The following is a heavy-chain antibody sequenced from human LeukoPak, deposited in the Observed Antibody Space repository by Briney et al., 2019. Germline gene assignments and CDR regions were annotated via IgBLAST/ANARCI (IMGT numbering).Heavy chain of an antibody. Sequence: ASVKVSCKASGYTFTSYGISWVRQAPGQGLEWMGRISAYNGNTNYAQKLQGRVTMTTDTSTSTAYMELRSLRSDDTAVYYCARDCITIFGVVITYYYYGMDVWGQGTTVTVSS. V-gene: IGHV1-18*01. D-gene: IGHD3-3*01. CDR1: GYTFTSYG. J-gene: IGHJ6*02. CDR2: ISAYNGNT. CDR3: ARDCITIFGVVITYYYYGMDV.